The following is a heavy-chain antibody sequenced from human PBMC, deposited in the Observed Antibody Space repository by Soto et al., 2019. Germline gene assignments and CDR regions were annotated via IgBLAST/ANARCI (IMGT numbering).Heavy chain of an antibody. CDR3: ARAARPYGDCDY. Sequence: QVHLVQSGGEVKKPGASVKVSCKASGYTFISYGLTWVQQAPGQGLEWMGWISGYNRDTNHAQKFQGRVTMTRDTSTGAAYMELSSLTSDDTAVYYCARAARPYGDCDYWGQGTLVTVSS. CDR1: GYTFISYG. V-gene: IGHV1-18*01. J-gene: IGHJ4*02. D-gene: IGHD4-17*01. CDR2: ISGYNRDT.